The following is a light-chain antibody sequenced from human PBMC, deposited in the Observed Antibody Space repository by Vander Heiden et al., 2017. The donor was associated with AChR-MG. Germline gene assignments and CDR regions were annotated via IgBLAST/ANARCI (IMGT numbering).Light chain of an antibody. CDR1: SSNIGAGYD. V-gene: IGLV1-40*01. CDR2: VNS. CDR3: QSYDSSLSGSRV. J-gene: IGLJ1*01. Sequence: SVPTQPPAVSGAPGQRVTSSCPGSSSNIGAGYDVHGYQQLPGTAPKLLIYVNSNRPSGFPDRFSGSKSGTSASLAITGLQAEDEADYYCQSYDSSLSGSRVFGTGTKVTVL.